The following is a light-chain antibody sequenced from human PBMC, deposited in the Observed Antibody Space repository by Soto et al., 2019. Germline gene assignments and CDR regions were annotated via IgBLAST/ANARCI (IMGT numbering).Light chain of an antibody. V-gene: IGKV3-20*01. CDR3: QHYGSSSIT. CDR2: ATS. Sequence: EIVLTQSPGTLSLSPGERATLTCRASQGVSGSYLAWYQQEPGQAPRRLIYATSIRATGIPDRFSGSGSGTDFTLTISSLQPVDFAVYYCQHYGSSSITFGQGTRLEIK. CDR1: QGVSGSY. J-gene: IGKJ5*01.